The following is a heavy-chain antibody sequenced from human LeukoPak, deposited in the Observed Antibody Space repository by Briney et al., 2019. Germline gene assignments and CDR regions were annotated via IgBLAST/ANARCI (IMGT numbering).Heavy chain of an antibody. Sequence: SGTLSLTCAVSGGSISTTHWWSWVRLPPEKGLEWIGEIHHSGSTNSDPSLKSRVTISVDKSKNQFSLRLTSVTAADTAVYYCARKIAVAPYYFDFWGQGTLVTVSS. CDR3: ARKIAVAPYYFDF. CDR1: GGSISTTHW. D-gene: IGHD6-19*01. V-gene: IGHV4-4*02. CDR2: IHHSGST. J-gene: IGHJ4*02.